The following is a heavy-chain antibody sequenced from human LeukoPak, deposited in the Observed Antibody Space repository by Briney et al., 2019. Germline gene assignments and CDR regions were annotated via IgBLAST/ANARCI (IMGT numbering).Heavy chain of an antibody. Sequence: GGSLRLSCAASGFTFGSYSMNWVRQAPGKGLEWVSSISSWNDYIYYADSVKGRFAISRDNAKNSLYLQMNSLRVEDTATYYCARDGGYCVKGVCYFDYWGQGTLVTVSS. V-gene: IGHV3-21*01. J-gene: IGHJ4*02. CDR1: GFTFGSYS. CDR3: ARDGGYCVKGVCYFDY. D-gene: IGHD2-15*01. CDR2: ISSWNDYI.